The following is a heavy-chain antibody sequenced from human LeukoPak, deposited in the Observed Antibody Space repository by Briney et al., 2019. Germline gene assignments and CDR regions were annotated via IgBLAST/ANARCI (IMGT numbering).Heavy chain of an antibody. V-gene: IGHV3-30*18. J-gene: IGHJ4*02. CDR1: GFTFSSYG. Sequence: GGSLRLSCAASGFTFSSYGMHWVRQAPGKGLEWVAVISYDGSNKYHADSVKGRFTISRDNSKNTLYLQMNSLRAEDTAVYYCAKVSGVNPDPYWGQGTLVTVSS. CDR2: ISYDGSNK. CDR3: AKVSGVNPDPY. D-gene: IGHD3-10*01.